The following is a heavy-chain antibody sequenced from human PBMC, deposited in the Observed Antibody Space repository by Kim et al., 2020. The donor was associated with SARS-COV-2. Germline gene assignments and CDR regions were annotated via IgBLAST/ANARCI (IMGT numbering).Heavy chain of an antibody. CDR1: GFTVSSNY. CDR3: AGQTYYYDSSGYYALHPFDY. J-gene: IGHJ4*02. Sequence: GGSLRLSCAASGFTVSSNYMSWVRQAPGKGLEWVSVIYSGGSTYYADSVKGQFTISRDNSKNTLYLQMNSLRAEDTAVYYCAGQTYYYDSSGYYALHPFDYWGQGTLVTVSS. CDR2: IYSGGST. V-gene: IGHV3-66*02. D-gene: IGHD3-22*01.